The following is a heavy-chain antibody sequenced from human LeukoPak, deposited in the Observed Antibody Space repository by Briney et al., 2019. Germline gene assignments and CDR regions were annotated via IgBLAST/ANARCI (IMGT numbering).Heavy chain of an antibody. J-gene: IGHJ4*02. V-gene: IGHV3-30*18. CDR2: ISYDGSNK. CDR1: GFTFSSYG. D-gene: IGHD3-3*01. CDR3: AKRWSGYLGDY. Sequence: GGTLRLSCAASGFTFSSYGMHWVRQAPGKGLEWVAVISYDGSNKYYADSVKGRFTISRDNSKNTLYLQMNSLRVEDTAVYYCAKRWSGYLGDYWGQGTLITVSS.